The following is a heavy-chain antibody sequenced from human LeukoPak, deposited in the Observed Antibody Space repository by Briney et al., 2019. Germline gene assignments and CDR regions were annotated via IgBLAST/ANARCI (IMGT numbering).Heavy chain of an antibody. J-gene: IGHJ6*02. CDR2: ISGSGNRT. CDR3: AKNLYCGGGSCSPSALGMDV. V-gene: IGHV3-23*01. Sequence: ESGGSLRLSCAASGFTFSSYAMSWVRQAPGKGLEWVSSISGSGNRTYYADSVKGRFTISRDNSKNTLFLQMNTLRAEDTAVYYCAKNLYCGGGSCSPSALGMDVWGQGTTVTVSS. D-gene: IGHD2-15*01. CDR1: GFTFSSYA.